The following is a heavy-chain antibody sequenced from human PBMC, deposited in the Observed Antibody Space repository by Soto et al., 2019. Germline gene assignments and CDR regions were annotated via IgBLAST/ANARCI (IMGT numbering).Heavy chain of an antibody. D-gene: IGHD5-12*01. Sequence: SVKVSCKASGFTFTSSAMQWVRQARGQRLEWIGWIVVGSGNTNYAQKFQERVTITRDMSTSSAYMELSSLRSEDTAVYYCAAGGEWLRSDAFEIWGQGTMVTVSS. CDR3: AAGGEWLRSDAFEI. V-gene: IGHV1-58*02. CDR1: GFTFTSSA. J-gene: IGHJ3*02. CDR2: IVVGSGNT.